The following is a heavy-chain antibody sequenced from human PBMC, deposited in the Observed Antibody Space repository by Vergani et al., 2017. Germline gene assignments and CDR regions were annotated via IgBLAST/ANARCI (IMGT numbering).Heavy chain of an antibody. CDR1: GFTFSSYS. CDR2: ISSSSSYI. J-gene: IGHJ6*02. Sequence: EVQLVESGGGLVKPGGSLRLSCAASGFTFSSYSMNWVRQAPGKGLEWVSSISSSSSYIYYADSVKGRFTISRDNAKNSLYLQMNSLRAEDTAVYYCARSLDGHYYGMDVWGQGTTVTVSS. V-gene: IGHV3-21*01. D-gene: IGHD5-24*01. CDR3: ARSLDGHYYGMDV.